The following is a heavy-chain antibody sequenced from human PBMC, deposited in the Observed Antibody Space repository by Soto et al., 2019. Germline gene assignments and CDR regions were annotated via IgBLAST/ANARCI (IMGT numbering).Heavy chain of an antibody. Sequence: SETLSLTCPVSGGSISSYYWSWIRQPPGKGLEWIGFVHYSGSTKYNPSLKSRVAMSLDMSTKQFSLELSAVTAADTAVYYCARDVYSSGWYAPWGQGTLVTVSS. J-gene: IGHJ5*02. CDR1: GGSISSYY. CDR3: ARDVYSSGWYAP. CDR2: VHYSGST. D-gene: IGHD6-19*01. V-gene: IGHV4-59*01.